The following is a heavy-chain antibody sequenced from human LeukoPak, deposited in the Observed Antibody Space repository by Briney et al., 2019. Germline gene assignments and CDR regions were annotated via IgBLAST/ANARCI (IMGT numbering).Heavy chain of an antibody. D-gene: IGHD2-21*01. CDR2: IYYSGST. Sequence: SETLSLTCTVSGGSISSYYWSWIRQPPGKGLEWIGYIYYSGSTNYNPSLKSRVTISVDTSKNQFSLKLSSVTAADTAVYYCARGPSCCGGDCYSEYYFDYWGQGTLVTVSS. CDR3: ARGPSCCGGDCYSEYYFDY. CDR1: GGSISSYY. J-gene: IGHJ4*02. V-gene: IGHV4-59*08.